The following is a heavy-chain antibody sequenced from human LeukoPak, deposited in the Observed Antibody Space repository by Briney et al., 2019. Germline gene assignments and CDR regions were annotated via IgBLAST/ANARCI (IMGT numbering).Heavy chain of an antibody. D-gene: IGHD3-22*01. CDR2: LSGSGITT. Sequence: GGSLRLSCAASGFTFSNSAMSWVRQAPGKGLEWVSTLSGSGITTYYADSVKGRFTISRDNSKNTLYLQMNSLRAEDTAVYYCANPSSSGYYYAFDYWGQGTLVTVSS. V-gene: IGHV3-23*01. J-gene: IGHJ4*02. CDR3: ANPSSSGYYYAFDY. CDR1: GFTFSNSA.